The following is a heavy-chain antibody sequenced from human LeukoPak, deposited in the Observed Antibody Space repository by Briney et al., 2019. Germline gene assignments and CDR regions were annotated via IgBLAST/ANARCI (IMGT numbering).Heavy chain of an antibody. J-gene: IGHJ6*02. CDR3: ARDLSPYYDFWSGYSPYYYYGMDV. CDR1: GGSFSGYY. CDR2: INHSGST. Sequence: PSESLSLTCAVYGGSFSGYYWSWIRQPPGKGLEWVGEINHSGSTNYNPSLKSRVTISVDTSKNQFSLKLSSVTAADTAVYYCARDLSPYYDFWSGYSPYYYYGMDVWGQGTTVTVSS. V-gene: IGHV4-34*01. D-gene: IGHD3-3*01.